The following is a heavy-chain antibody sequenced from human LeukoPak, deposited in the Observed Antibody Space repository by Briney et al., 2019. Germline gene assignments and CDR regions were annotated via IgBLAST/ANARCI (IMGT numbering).Heavy chain of an antibody. CDR1: GDSFSSHY. D-gene: IGHD7-27*01. CDR3: AITSGAYPDALDF. J-gene: IGHJ3*01. Sequence: PSETLSLTCTVSGDSFSSHYWTWIRQPPGKGLEWIGYIYDSGSTNHNPALKRRVTISVGTSKRQFSLRLTSVTAADTAVYYCAITSGAYPDALDFWGQGTMVTVSS. CDR2: IYDSGST. V-gene: IGHV4-59*11.